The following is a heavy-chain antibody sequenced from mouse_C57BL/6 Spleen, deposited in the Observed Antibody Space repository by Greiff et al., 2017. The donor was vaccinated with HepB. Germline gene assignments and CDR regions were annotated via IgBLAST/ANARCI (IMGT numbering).Heavy chain of an antibody. Sequence: VQLQQSGAELVKPGASVKISCKASGYAFSSYWMNWVKQRPGKGLEWIGQIYPGDGDTNYNGKFKGKATLTADKSSSTAYMQLSSLTSEDSAVYCCAGGATLVDWYFDVWGTGTTVTVSS. J-gene: IGHJ1*03. CDR2: IYPGDGDT. D-gene: IGHD1-1*01. CDR3: AGGATLVDWYFDV. CDR1: GYAFSSYW. V-gene: IGHV1-80*01.